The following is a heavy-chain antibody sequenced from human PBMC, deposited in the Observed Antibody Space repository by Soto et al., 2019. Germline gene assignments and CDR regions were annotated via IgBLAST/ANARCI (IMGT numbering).Heavy chain of an antibody. CDR1: GFTFSSYS. Sequence: EVQLVESGGGLVQPGGSLRLSCAASGFTFSSYSMNWVRQASGKGLEWVSYISSSSSTIYYADSVKGRFTISRDNAKNSLYLQMNRLRAEDTAVYYCARDPHVLLWFGELSGAFDIWGQGTMVTVSS. J-gene: IGHJ3*02. D-gene: IGHD3-10*01. CDR2: ISSSSSTI. CDR3: ARDPHVLLWFGELSGAFDI. V-gene: IGHV3-48*01.